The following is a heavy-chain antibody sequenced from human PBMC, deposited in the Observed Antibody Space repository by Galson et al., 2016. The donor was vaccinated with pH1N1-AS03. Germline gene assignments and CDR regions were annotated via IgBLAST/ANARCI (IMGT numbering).Heavy chain of an antibody. CDR2: ISGYDDDT. D-gene: IGHD3-10*01. Sequence: SVKVSCKASGYTFSTYGVSWVRQAPGQGLEWMGWISGYDDDTNYAQNVAGRVTMTTDKSTSTVYMELRSLRPEDTAIYYCARDSGGYYDHTFDAWGQGTKVIVSS. V-gene: IGHV1-18*04. CDR3: ARDSGGYYDHTFDA. CDR1: GYTFSTYG. J-gene: IGHJ3*01.